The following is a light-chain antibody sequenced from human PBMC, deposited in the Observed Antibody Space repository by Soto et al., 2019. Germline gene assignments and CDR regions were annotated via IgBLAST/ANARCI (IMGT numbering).Light chain of an antibody. CDR1: QRISSW. V-gene: IGKV1-5*01. J-gene: IGKJ1*01. Sequence: DSQMTQSLSTLSACVGDRVTITCRASQRISSWLAWYQQKPGQAPKLLIYDASSLESGVPSRFSGSGSGTEFTLTISRLQPDDFATYYCQQYNSYSPTFGLGTKVEIK. CDR2: DAS. CDR3: QQYNSYSPT.